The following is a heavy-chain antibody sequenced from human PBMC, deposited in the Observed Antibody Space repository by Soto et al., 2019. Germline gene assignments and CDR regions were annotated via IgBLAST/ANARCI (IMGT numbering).Heavy chain of an antibody. D-gene: IGHD2-2*01. J-gene: IGHJ6*02. CDR2: ISWNSGSI. CDR3: ARTTLGDCTSTSCYGSYYYGMDV. CDR1: GFKFDDYA. Sequence: SLRLSCAASGFKFDDYAMHWVRQAPGKGLEWVSGISWNSGSIGYADSVKGRFTISRDNAKNSLSLQMNSLRAEDTALYYCARTTLGDCTSTSCYGSYYYGMDVWGQGTTVTVSS. V-gene: IGHV3-9*01.